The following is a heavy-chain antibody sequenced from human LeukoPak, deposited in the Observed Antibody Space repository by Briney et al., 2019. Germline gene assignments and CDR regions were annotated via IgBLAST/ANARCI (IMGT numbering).Heavy chain of an antibody. Sequence: GGSLRLSCAASGFTFSSYGMSWVRQAPGKGLEWVSAISGSGGSTYYADSVKGRFTISRDNSKNTLYLQMNSLRAEDTAVYYCAKRKRYDSSGYGSNYFDYWGQGTLVTVSS. CDR3: AKRKRYDSSGYGSNYFDY. D-gene: IGHD3-22*01. CDR2: ISGSGGST. V-gene: IGHV3-23*01. J-gene: IGHJ4*02. CDR1: GFTFSSYG.